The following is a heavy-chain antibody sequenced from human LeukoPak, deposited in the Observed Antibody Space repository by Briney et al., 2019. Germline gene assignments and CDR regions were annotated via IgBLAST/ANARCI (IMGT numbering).Heavy chain of an antibody. Sequence: GESLKISCKGSGYSFTSYWIGWVRQMPGKGLEWMGIIYPGDSDTRYGPSFQGQVTISADKSISTAYLQWSSLKASDTAMYYCARLNYCSSTSCYLFDYWGQGTLVTVSS. CDR2: IYPGDSDT. V-gene: IGHV5-51*01. CDR3: ARLNYCSSTSCYLFDY. D-gene: IGHD2-2*01. J-gene: IGHJ4*02. CDR1: GYSFTSYW.